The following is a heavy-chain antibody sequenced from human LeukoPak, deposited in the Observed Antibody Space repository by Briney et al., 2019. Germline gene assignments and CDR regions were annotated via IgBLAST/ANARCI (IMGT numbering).Heavy chain of an antibody. CDR2: ISYDGSNK. D-gene: IGHD3-16*02. CDR1: GFTFXSYG. Sequence: GFTFXSYGMHWVRQAPGKGLEWVAVISYDGSNKYYADSVKGRFTISRDNSKNTLYLQMSSLRAEDTAVYYCAKGGGRYYDYVWGSYRYNYFDYWGQGTLVTVSS. J-gene: IGHJ4*02. CDR3: AKGGGRYYDYVWGSYRYNYFDY. V-gene: IGHV3-30*18.